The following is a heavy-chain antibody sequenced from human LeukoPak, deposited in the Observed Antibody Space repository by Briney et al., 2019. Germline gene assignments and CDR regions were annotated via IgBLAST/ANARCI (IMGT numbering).Heavy chain of an antibody. V-gene: IGHV4-59*12. CDR2: IYYSGST. Sequence: SETLSLTCTVSGGSISSYYWSWIRQPPGKGLEWIGYIYYSGSTNYNPSLKSRVTISVDTSKNQFSLKLSSVTAADTAVYYCARGREGSGSYYNVGYFDYWGQGTLVTVSS. D-gene: IGHD3-10*01. J-gene: IGHJ4*02. CDR1: GGSISSYY. CDR3: ARGREGSGSYYNVGYFDY.